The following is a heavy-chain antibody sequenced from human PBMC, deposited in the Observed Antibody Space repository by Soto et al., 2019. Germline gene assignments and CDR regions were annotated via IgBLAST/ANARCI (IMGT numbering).Heavy chain of an antibody. Sequence: QVQLVESGGGLVKPGGSLRLSCAASGFTFSDYYMSWIRQAPGKGLEWVSYISSSSSYTNYADSVKGRFTISRDNAKNSLYMQMNSLRAEDTAVYYCAGYGTLFGFDPWGQGTLVTVSS. J-gene: IGHJ5*02. V-gene: IGHV3-11*06. CDR3: AGYGTLFGFDP. D-gene: IGHD5-18*01. CDR1: GFTFSDYY. CDR2: ISSSSSYT.